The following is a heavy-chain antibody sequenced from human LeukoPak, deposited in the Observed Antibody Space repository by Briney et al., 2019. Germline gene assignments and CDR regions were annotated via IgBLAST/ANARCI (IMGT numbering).Heavy chain of an antibody. CDR2: ISSSSSYI. V-gene: IGHV3-21*01. CDR1: GFTFSSYS. CDR3: ARDYEEAYDAVFDY. Sequence: GGSLRLSCAASGFTFSSYSMDWVRQAPGKGLEWVSSISSSSSYIYYADSVKGRFTISRDNAKNSLYLQMNSLRAEDTAVYYCARDYEEAYDAVFDYWGQGTLVTVSS. J-gene: IGHJ4*02. D-gene: IGHD3-16*01.